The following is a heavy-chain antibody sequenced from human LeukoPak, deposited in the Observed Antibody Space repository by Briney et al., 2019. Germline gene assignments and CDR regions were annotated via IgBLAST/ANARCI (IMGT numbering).Heavy chain of an antibody. V-gene: IGHV4-59*01. CDR1: SVSLTNYY. Sequence: PSETLSLTCTVSSVSLTNYYWSWIRQPPGKGLEWIGYIFFSGTTNYNPSLKSRVTISVDTSKNQFSLKMTSVTAADTAVYSCARVGSGGAWFDFWGQGTLVTVSS. CDR3: ARVGSGGAWFDF. D-gene: IGHD6-19*01. CDR2: IFFSGTT. J-gene: IGHJ4*02.